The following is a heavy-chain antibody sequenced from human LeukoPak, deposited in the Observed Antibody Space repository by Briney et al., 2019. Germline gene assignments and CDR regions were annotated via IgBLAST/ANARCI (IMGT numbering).Heavy chain of an antibody. CDR1: GYTFTGYY. D-gene: IGHD6-13*01. V-gene: IGHV1-2*02. Sequence: GASVKVSCKASGYTFTGYYMHWVRQAPGQGLEWMGWINPNSGGTNYAQKFQGRVTMTRDTSISTAYMELSRLRSDDTAVYYCARHGVGAAAGSALDYWGQGTLVTVSS. CDR2: INPNSGGT. J-gene: IGHJ4*02. CDR3: ARHGVGAAAGSALDY.